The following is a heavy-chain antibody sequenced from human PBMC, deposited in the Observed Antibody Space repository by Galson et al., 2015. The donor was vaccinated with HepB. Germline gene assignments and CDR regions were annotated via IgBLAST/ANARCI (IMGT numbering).Heavy chain of an antibody. Sequence: SLRLSCAASGFTFSSYAMSWVRQAPGKGLEWVSAISGSGGSTYYADSVKGRFTISRDNSKNTLYLQMNSLRAEDTAVYYCAKDAGHCSSTSCYSYYYYYMDVWGKGTTVTVSS. D-gene: IGHD2-2*01. CDR2: ISGSGGST. CDR3: AKDAGHCSSTSCYSYYYYYMDV. CDR1: GFTFSSYA. J-gene: IGHJ6*03. V-gene: IGHV3-23*01.